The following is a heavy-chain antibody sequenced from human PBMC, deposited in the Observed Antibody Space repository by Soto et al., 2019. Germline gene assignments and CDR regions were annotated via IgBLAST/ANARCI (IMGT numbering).Heavy chain of an antibody. D-gene: IGHD3-9*01. Sequence: PGGSLRLSCAASGFTFSSYGMHWVRQAPGKGLEWVAVISYDGSNKYYADSVKGRFTISRDNSKNTLYLQMNSLRAEDTAVYYCGKMGIRYFDWLLNPFDYWGQGTLVTVSS. CDR1: GFTFSSYG. CDR3: GKMGIRYFDWLLNPFDY. V-gene: IGHV3-30*18. J-gene: IGHJ4*02. CDR2: ISYDGSNK.